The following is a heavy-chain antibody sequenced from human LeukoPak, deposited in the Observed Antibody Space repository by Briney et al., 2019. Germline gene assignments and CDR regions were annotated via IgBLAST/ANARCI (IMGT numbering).Heavy chain of an antibody. CDR2: IYYSGST. CDR1: GGSISSYY. D-gene: IGHD3-22*01. Sequence: KPSETLSLTCTASGGSISSYYWSWIRQPPGKGLEWIGYIYYSGSTNYNPSLKSRVTISVDTSKNQFSLKLSSVTAADTAVYYCARSEVYYYDSSGYYPKYFQHWGQGTLVTVSS. V-gene: IGHV4-59*01. J-gene: IGHJ1*01. CDR3: ARSEVYYYDSSGYYPKYFQH.